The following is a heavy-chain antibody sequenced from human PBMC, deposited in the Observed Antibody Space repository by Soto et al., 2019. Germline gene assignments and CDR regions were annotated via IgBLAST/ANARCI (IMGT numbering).Heavy chain of an antibody. CDR3: ARDSHLGYCSGGSCYGGYYYGMDV. J-gene: IGHJ6*02. CDR2: IYTSGST. D-gene: IGHD2-15*01. CDR1: GGSISSYY. V-gene: IGHV4-4*07. Sequence: PSETLSLTCTVSGGSISSYYWSWIRQPAGKGLEWIGRIYTSGSTNYNPSLKSRVTMSVDTSKNQFSLKLSSVTAADTAVYYCARDSHLGYCSGGSCYGGYYYGMDVWGQGTTVTVSS.